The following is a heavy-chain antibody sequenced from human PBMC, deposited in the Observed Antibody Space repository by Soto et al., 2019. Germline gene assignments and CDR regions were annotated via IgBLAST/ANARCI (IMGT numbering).Heavy chain of an antibody. V-gene: IGHV1-46*01. J-gene: IGHJ4*02. CDR2: INPSGGST. D-gene: IGHD3-22*01. Sequence: GASVKVSCKASGYIFTNHYIHWXGQAPXXGLEWMGIINPSGGSTNYLQKFQGRITMTRDTSTSTVYMELSSLRSEDTAVYFCARADYYDSSGFYYDCWGQGSLVTVSS. CDR3: ARADYYDSSGFYYDC. CDR1: GYIFTNHY.